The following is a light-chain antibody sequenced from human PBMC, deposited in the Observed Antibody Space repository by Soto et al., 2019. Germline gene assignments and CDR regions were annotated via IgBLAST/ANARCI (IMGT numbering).Light chain of an antibody. J-gene: IGKJ2*03. Sequence: EIVMTQSPATLSVSTGETATLSCRASQSVSFNVAWYQQQRGQAPRLLIYGAFIRATGIPARFSGSGSGTEFTLTISSLQSDDFAVYYCQQYNDWPPYSFGQGTKVDIK. V-gene: IGKV3-15*01. CDR1: QSVSFN. CDR2: GAF. CDR3: QQYNDWPPYS.